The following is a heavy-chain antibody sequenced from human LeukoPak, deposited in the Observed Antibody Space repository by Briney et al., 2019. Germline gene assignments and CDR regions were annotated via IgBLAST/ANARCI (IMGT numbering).Heavy chain of an antibody. V-gene: IGHV3-23*01. Sequence: GGSLRLSCAASGFTFSSYAMSWVRQAPGKGLEWVSAISGSGGSTYYADSVKGRFTISRDNSKNTLYLQMNSLRAEDTAVYYCAKAGRIVVVVAATHWGQGTLVTVSP. CDR2: ISGSGGST. CDR1: GFTFSSYA. CDR3: AKAGRIVVVVAATH. D-gene: IGHD2-15*01. J-gene: IGHJ4*02.